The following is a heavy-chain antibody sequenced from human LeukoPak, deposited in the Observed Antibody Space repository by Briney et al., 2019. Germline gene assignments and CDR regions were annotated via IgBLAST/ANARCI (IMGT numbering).Heavy chain of an antibody. D-gene: IGHD6-13*01. Sequence: GGSLRLSCAASGFTFSSYSMNWVRQAPGKGLEGVSYISSSSSTIYYADSVKGRFTISRDNAKNSLYLQMNSLRAEDTAVYYCARDRYSSSWYWFDPWGQGTLVTVSS. CDR3: ARDRYSSSWYWFDP. J-gene: IGHJ5*02. CDR2: ISSSSSTI. V-gene: IGHV3-48*04. CDR1: GFTFSSYS.